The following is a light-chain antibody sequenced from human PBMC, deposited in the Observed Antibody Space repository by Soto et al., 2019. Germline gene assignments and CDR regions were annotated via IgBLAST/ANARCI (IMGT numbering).Light chain of an antibody. CDR3: RSYTSTGTLV. Sequence: QSALTQPASVSGSPGQSITISCTGTSSDVGGYNYVSWYQQHPGKAPKLMIYDVSNRPSGVSNRFSGSKSGNTASLTISGPEAEEERDYNCRSYTSTGTLVFGGGTKVTVL. V-gene: IGLV2-14*01. J-gene: IGLJ2*01. CDR2: DVS. CDR1: SSDVGGYNY.